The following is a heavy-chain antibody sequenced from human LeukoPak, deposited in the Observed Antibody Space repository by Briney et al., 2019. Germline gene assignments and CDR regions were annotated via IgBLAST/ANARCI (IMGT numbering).Heavy chain of an antibody. CDR2: ISWNSGSV. D-gene: IGHD3-16*01. J-gene: IGHJ4*02. CDR1: GFTFDDYA. CDR3: AKGDYVWGITGY. Sequence: GGSLRLSCAAPGFTFDDYAMHWVRQAPGKGLEWVSGISWNSGSVGYADSVKGRFTISRDDAKNSLYLQMNSLRAEDTALYYCAKGDYVWGITGYWGQGTLVTVSS. V-gene: IGHV3-9*01.